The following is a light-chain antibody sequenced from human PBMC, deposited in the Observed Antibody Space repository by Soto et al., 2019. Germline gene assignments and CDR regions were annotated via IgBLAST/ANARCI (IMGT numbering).Light chain of an antibody. J-gene: IGLJ3*02. Sequence: QTVVTQPPSVSGAPWQRVTISCTGSSSNIGAGHAVHWYRQFPGTPPKLLIYGDTHRPSGVPDRFSGSKSGTSASLAITGLQAEDEADYYCQSYDTGLRGWLFGGGTQLTVL. V-gene: IGLV1-40*01. CDR2: GDT. CDR1: SSNIGAGHA. CDR3: QSYDTGLRGWL.